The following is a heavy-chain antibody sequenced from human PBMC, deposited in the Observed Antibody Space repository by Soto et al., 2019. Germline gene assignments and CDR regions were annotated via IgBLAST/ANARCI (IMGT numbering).Heavy chain of an antibody. V-gene: IGHV1-2*02. Sequence: ASVKVSCKASGYTFTGYYMHWVRQAPGQGLEWMGWINPNSGGTNYAQKFQGRVTMTRDTSISTAYMELSRLRSDDTAVYYCARSPLTIVATNYFDYWGQGTLVTVSS. CDR1: GYTFTGYY. CDR3: ARSPLTIVATNYFDY. J-gene: IGHJ4*02. CDR2: INPNSGGT. D-gene: IGHD5-12*01.